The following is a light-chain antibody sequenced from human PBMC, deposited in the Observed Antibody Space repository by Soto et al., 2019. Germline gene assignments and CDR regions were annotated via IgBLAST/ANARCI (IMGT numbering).Light chain of an antibody. CDR3: QQYYNTPT. Sequence: DIVMTQSPDSLAVSLGERATINCKSSQSVFYSSNNKNYLAWYQQKPGQPPKLLIYWASTRESGVPDRFSGSGSGTDFTLTISSLQAEDVAVYYCQQYYNTPTFGGGTKVEIK. CDR2: WAS. V-gene: IGKV4-1*01. J-gene: IGKJ4*01. CDR1: QSVFYSSNNKNY.